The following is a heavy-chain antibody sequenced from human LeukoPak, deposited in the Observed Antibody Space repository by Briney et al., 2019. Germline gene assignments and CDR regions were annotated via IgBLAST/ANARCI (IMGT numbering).Heavy chain of an antibody. Sequence: GSLRLSCAASRFTFSHYAMSWVRQAPGRGLQWVSAISGSSDGSYYADSVKGRFTVSRDNSKNTMYLQMNSLRDEDTAVYYCAKGTRSNWPYYFDYWGQGTLVTVSS. V-gene: IGHV3-23*01. D-gene: IGHD1-1*01. CDR2: ISGSSDGS. J-gene: IGHJ4*02. CDR3: AKGTRSNWPYYFDY. CDR1: RFTFSHYA.